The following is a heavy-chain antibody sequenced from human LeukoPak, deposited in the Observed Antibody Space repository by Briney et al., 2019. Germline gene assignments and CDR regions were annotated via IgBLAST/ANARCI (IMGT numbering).Heavy chain of an antibody. J-gene: IGHJ4*02. Sequence: SETLSLTCTVSGGSISSSSYYWGWIRQPPGKGLEWIGSIYYSGSTYYNPFLKGRVTISVDTSKNQFSLKLSSVTAADTAVYYCARMVVATIPHFDYWGQGTLVTVSS. CDR3: ARMVVATIPHFDY. D-gene: IGHD5-12*01. CDR1: GGSISSSSYY. CDR2: IYYSGST. V-gene: IGHV4-39*01.